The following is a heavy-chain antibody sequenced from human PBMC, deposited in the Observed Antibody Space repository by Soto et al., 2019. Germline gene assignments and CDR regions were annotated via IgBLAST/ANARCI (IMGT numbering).Heavy chain of an antibody. CDR3: AKDTSGWTENYFDS. Sequence: VLLLESGGDLVQPGGSLRLSCAASGFTFKHYAMSWVRQAPGKRLEWISGISGSGTDTYYADSVKGRFTISRDIPQSTLFLQMNSLRAEDTAVYYCAKDTSGWTENYFDSWGQGTLVTVSS. CDR1: GFTFKHYA. V-gene: IGHV3-23*01. CDR2: ISGSGTDT. D-gene: IGHD6-19*01. J-gene: IGHJ4*02.